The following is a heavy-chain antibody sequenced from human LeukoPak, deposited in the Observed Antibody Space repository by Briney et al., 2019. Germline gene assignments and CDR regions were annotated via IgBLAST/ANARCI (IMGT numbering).Heavy chain of an antibody. D-gene: IGHD1-14*01. CDR3: VRDAPTGRTKFEH. CDR1: GINIRSNW. J-gene: IGHJ1*01. Sequence: QPGGSLRLSCAAPGINIRSNWMHWVRQAPGTGLVWVARVNSEGSRTTYADSVKGRFTISRDNAKNILYLQMHGLRAEDTAVYYCVRDAPTGRTKFEHWGQGTLVTVSS. CDR2: VNSEGSRT. V-gene: IGHV3-74*01.